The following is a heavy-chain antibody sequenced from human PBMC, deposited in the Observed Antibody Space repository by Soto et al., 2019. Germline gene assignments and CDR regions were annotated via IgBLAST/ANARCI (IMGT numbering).Heavy chain of an antibody. Sequence: KPSETLSLTCAVYGGSFSGYYWSWIRQPPGKGLEWIGEINHSGSTNYNPSLKSRVTISVDTSKNQLSLKLSSVTAADTAVYYCARMKLRGGSGSYYKVSQTASYYYGMDVWGQGTTVTVSS. V-gene: IGHV4-34*01. D-gene: IGHD3-10*01. CDR1: GGSFSGYY. J-gene: IGHJ6*02. CDR2: INHSGST. CDR3: ARMKLRGGSGSYYKVSQTASYYYGMDV.